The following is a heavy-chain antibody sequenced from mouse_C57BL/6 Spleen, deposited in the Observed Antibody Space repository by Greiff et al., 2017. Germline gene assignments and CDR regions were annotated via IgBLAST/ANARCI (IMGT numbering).Heavy chain of an antibody. D-gene: IGHD2-4*01. V-gene: IGHV1-52*01. CDR3: AISYYDYESSHARDY. Sequence: VQLQQPGAELVRPGSSVKLSCKASGYTFTSYWMHWVKQRPIQGLEWIGNIDPSDSETHYNQKFKDKATLTVDKSSSTAYMQLSSLTSEDSAVYYCAISYYDYESSHARDYWGQGTSVTVSS. CDR1: GYTFTSYW. CDR2: IDPSDSET. J-gene: IGHJ4*01.